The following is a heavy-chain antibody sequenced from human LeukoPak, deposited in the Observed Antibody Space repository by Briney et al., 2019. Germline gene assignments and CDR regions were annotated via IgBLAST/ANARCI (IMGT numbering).Heavy chain of an antibody. J-gene: IGHJ6*02. CDR1: GYTLTGYY. D-gene: IGHD5-12*01. CDR2: INPNSGGT. Sequence: ASVKVSCKASGYTLTGYYMHWVRQAPGQGLEWMGWINPNSGGTNYAQKFQGRVTMTRDTSISTAYMELSRLRSDDTAVYYCARAGLPTIYYYYGMDVWGQGTTVTVSS. V-gene: IGHV1-2*02. CDR3: ARAGLPTIYYYYGMDV.